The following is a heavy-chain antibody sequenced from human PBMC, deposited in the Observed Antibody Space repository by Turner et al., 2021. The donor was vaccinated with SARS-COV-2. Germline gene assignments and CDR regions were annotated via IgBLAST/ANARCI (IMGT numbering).Heavy chain of an antibody. CDR2: ISSSSSYI. Sequence: EVQLVESGGGLVKPGGSLRLSCAASGFTFSSYSMNWVRQAPGKGLEWVSSISSSSSYIYYAYSVKGRFTISRDNAKTSLYLQMNSLRAEDTAVYYCARDCSIPSCEAWGQGTLVTVSS. V-gene: IGHV3-21*01. D-gene: IGHD2-2*01. CDR1: GFTFSSYS. CDR3: ARDCSIPSCEA. J-gene: IGHJ5*02.